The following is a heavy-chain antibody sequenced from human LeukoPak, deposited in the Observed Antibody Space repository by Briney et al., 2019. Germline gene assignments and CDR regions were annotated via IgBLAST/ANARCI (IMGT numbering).Heavy chain of an antibody. CDR3: ATGLNRYFTTVTPLGDY. Sequence: SGGSLRLSCVASGFTFNSYGMHWVRQAPGKGLEWVAVISYDGSNKYCADSVKGRFTISRDNSKNTLYLQMNSLRTEDTAVYYCATGLNRYFTTVTPLGDYWGQGTLVTVSS. CDR1: GFTFNSYG. D-gene: IGHD4-17*01. V-gene: IGHV3-30*03. CDR2: ISYDGSNK. J-gene: IGHJ4*02.